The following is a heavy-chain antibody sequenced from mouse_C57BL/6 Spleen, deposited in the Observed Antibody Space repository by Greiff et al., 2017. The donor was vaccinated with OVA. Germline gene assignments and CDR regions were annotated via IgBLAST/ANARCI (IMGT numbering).Heavy chain of an antibody. D-gene: IGHD1-1*01. CDR1: GFTFSSYG. CDR3: ARQRYYGSYWYFDV. Sequence: EVQGVESGGDLVKPGGSLKLSCAASGFTFSSYGMSWVRQTPDKRLEWVATISSGGSYTYYPDSVKGRSTLSRDNAKNTLYLQMSSLKSEDTAMYYCARQRYYGSYWYFDVWGTGTTVTVSA. V-gene: IGHV5-6*01. CDR2: ISSGGSYT. J-gene: IGHJ1*03.